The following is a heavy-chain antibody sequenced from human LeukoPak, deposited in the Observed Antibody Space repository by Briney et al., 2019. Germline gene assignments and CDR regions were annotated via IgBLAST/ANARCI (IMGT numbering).Heavy chain of an antibody. V-gene: IGHV6-1*01. CDR2: TYYRSKWYN. J-gene: IGHJ3*02. D-gene: IGHD2-21*02. CDR1: GDSVSRNSAA. CDR3: ARANSCIEHSVVLTPKEAFHI. Sequence: SQTPSLTRVISGDSVSRNSAAWKWIRQSPSRGLEWQGRTYYRSKWYNDYALSVKSRITMNPDTSKNKFSLQLNSVTPEDTAVYYCARANSCIEHSVVLTPKEAFHIGAQKTRDTVPS.